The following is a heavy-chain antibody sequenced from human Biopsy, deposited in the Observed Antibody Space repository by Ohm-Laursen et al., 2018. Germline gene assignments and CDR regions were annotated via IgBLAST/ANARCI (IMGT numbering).Heavy chain of an antibody. CDR1: GGSINIDLNY. V-gene: IGHV4-31*01. J-gene: IGHJ4*02. D-gene: IGHD5-18*01. Sequence: SQTLSLTCTVSGGSINIDLNYWSWIRQHPGKGLEWIGYTYHTGTTFYNPSLESQATISIDTSKNQFSLKMTSVTDADTAVYYCARATVETASFDFWGQGTLVTVSS. CDR2: TYHTGTT. CDR3: ARATVETASFDF.